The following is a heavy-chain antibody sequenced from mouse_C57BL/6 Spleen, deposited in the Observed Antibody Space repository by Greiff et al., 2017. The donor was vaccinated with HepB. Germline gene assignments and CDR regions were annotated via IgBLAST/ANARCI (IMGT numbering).Heavy chain of an antibody. CDR3: TRSYDGSSYDY. CDR1: GYTFTDYY. D-gene: IGHD1-1*01. Sequence: EVQLQQSGPELVKPGASVKISCKASGYTFTDYYMNWVKQSHGKSLEWIGDINPNNGGTSYNQKFKGKATLTVDKSSSTAYMELRSLTSEDSAVYYCTRSYDGSSYDYWGQGTTLTVSS. CDR2: INPNNGGT. V-gene: IGHV1-26*01. J-gene: IGHJ2*01.